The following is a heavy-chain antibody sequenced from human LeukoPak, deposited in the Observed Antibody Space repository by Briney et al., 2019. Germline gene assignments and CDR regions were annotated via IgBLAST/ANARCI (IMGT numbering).Heavy chain of an antibody. CDR2: VYYGGSS. CDR1: GGSISSDY. J-gene: IGHJ5*02. Sequence: SETLSLTCTVSGGSISSDYWSGSRQPPGKGLEWIGYVYYGGSSNYNPSLKSRVTMSLDTSKSQFYLSLTSVTAADTAVYFCARGGYCVSGSCYGSLIDPWGQGSLVSVSS. CDR3: ARGGYCVSGSCYGSLIDP. D-gene: IGHD2-2*01. V-gene: IGHV4-59*08.